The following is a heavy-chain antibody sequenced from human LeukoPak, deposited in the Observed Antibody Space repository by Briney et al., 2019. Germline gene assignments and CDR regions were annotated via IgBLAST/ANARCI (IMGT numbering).Heavy chain of an antibody. CDR3: ARDWYYDILTGYWRGSYYFDY. CDR2: IVYSGST. CDR1: GGTISTSKYY. V-gene: IGHV4-39*07. Sequence: PSETLSLTCTVSGGTISTSKYYWGWIRQPPGKGLEWIGNIVYSGSTYYSPSLKSRVTISLDTSRNQFSLKLTSVTAADTAMYYCARDWYYDILTGYWRGSYYFDYWGQGTLVTVSS. J-gene: IGHJ4*02. D-gene: IGHD3-9*01.